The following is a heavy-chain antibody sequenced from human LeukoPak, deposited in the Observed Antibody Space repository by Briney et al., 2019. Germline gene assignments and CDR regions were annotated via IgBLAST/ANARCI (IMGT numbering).Heavy chain of an antibody. CDR1: GFTSSGSI. D-gene: IGHD5-18*01. CDR2: IRSKTNSYAT. V-gene: IGHV3-73*01. CDR3: ARDTAGGDH. J-gene: IGHJ4*02. Sequence: GGSLRLSCAASGFTSSGSIMHWVRQASGKGLEWVGRIRSKTNSYATAYAASVKGRFAFSRDDSKNTAYLQMNSLKTEDTAVYYCARDTAGGDHWGQGTLVTVSS.